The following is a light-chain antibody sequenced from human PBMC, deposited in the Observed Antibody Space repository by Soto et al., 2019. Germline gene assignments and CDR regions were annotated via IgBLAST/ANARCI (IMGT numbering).Light chain of an antibody. Sequence: IQMTQSPSTLSAPVGDRVTITCQASQTISTLLAWFQHKPGKAPNLLIYDASNLESGLPSRFSGSGSGTEVTLTISSLQSDESATYFGQQYSHLVTFGQGTKLEIK. CDR1: QTISTL. J-gene: IGKJ2*01. CDR3: QQYSHLVT. V-gene: IGKV1-5*01. CDR2: DAS.